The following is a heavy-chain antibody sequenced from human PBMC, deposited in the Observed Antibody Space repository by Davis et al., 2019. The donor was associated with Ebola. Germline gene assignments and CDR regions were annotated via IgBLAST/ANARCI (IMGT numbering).Heavy chain of an antibody. Sequence: GESLKISCAASGFTFRSYAMSWVRQAPGKGLEWVSYISSSSSTIYYADSVKGRFTISRDNAKNSLYLQMNSLRDEDTAVYYCARDPYSTGITIFGVVDAYFDYWGQGTLVTVSS. CDR2: ISSSSSTI. CDR1: GFTFRSYA. V-gene: IGHV3-48*02. CDR3: ARDPYSTGITIFGVVDAYFDY. D-gene: IGHD3-3*01. J-gene: IGHJ4*02.